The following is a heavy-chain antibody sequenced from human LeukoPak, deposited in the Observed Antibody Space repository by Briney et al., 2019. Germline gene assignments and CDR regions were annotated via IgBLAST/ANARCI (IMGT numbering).Heavy chain of an antibody. J-gene: IGHJ3*02. V-gene: IGHV4-61*01. CDR3: ARTEDSTVVNGGDAFDI. Sequence: PSETLSLTCAVSGGSITSSTYYWSWIRQPPGKGLEWIGYIYYSGSTNYNPSLKSRVTISVDTSKNQFSLKLSSVTAADTAVYYCARTEDSTVVNGGDAFDIWGQGTMVTVSS. CDR2: IYYSGST. D-gene: IGHD4-23*01. CDR1: GGSITSSTYY.